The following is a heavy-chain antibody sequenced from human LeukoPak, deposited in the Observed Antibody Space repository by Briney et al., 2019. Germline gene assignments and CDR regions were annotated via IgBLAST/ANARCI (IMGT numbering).Heavy chain of an antibody. CDR3: ARDHRQAVGGDYYYGMDV. CDR1: GFTFSSYS. J-gene: IGHJ6*02. V-gene: IGHV3-21*01. D-gene: IGHD1-26*01. CDR2: ISSSSSCI. Sequence: PGGSLRLSCAASGFTFSSYSMNWVRQAPGKGLEWVSSISSSSSCIYYADSVKGRFTISRDNAKNSLYLQMNSLRAEDTAVYYCARDHRQAVGGDYYYGMDVWGQGTTVTVSS.